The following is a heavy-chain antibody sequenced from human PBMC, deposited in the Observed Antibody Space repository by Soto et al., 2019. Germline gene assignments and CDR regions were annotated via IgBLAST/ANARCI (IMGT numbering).Heavy chain of an antibody. CDR2: NNHSGTT. CDR3: ARGRGGVVY. V-gene: IGHV4-34*01. D-gene: IGHD3-16*01. Sequence: SETLSLTCAVYGGSFSGYYWSWIRQPPGRGLEGIGENNHSGTTNYNPSLKSRVTISVDTSKNQFSLKLSSVTAADTAVYYCARGRGGVVYWGQGTMVTVSS. J-gene: IGHJ4*02. CDR1: GGSFSGYY.